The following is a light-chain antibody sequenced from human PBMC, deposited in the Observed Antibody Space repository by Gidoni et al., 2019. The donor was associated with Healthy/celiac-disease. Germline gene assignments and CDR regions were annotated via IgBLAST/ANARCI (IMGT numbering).Light chain of an antibody. CDR3: SSYTSSSTLVV. V-gene: IGLV2-14*01. J-gene: IGLJ2*01. CDR1: SSDVGGYNY. Sequence: QSALTQPASVSGSPGLSITISCTGTSSDVGGYNYVSWYQQHPGKATKLMIYDVSNRPSGVSNLFSGSKSGNTASLTISGLQAEDDADYYCSSYTSSSTLVVFGRWPKLSVL. CDR2: DVS.